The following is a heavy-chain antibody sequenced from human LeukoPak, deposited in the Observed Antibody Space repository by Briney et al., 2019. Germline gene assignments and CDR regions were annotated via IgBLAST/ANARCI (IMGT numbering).Heavy chain of an antibody. D-gene: IGHD1-26*01. CDR1: GFSFSDYN. CDR2: ISSSSSTT. J-gene: IGHJ4*02. Sequence: GGSLRLSCAASGFSFSDYNTNWVRQAPGKGLEWVAYISSSSSTTHYADSVTGRFSISRDNAKSSLYLQMNSLRVEDTAVYYCARDLYSGSYYDFDYWGQGTLVTVSS. V-gene: IGHV3-48*01. CDR3: ARDLYSGSYYDFDY.